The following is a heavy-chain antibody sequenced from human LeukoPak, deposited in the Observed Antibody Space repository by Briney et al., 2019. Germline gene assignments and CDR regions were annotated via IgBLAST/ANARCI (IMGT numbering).Heavy chain of an antibody. Sequence: IPLVGIAHYAQKCQGRVTITADKSTSTAYMELSSLRSEDTAVYYCARGIRYSSGFNWFHPWGQGTLVTVSS. D-gene: IGHD6-19*01. J-gene: IGHJ5*02. CDR2: IPLVGIA. V-gene: IGHV1-69*02. CDR3: ARGIRYSSGFNWFHP.